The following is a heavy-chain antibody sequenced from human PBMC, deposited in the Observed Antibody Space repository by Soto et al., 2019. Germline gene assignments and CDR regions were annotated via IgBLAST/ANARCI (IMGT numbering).Heavy chain of an antibody. CDR2: IIPIFGTA. J-gene: IGHJ4*02. CDR3: AREGRDGYKYYFDY. CDR1: GGTFSNYA. Sequence: QVQLVQSGAEVKKPGSSVKVSCKASGGTFSNYAISWVRQAPGQGLEWMGGIIPIFGTANYAQKFQGRVTITADEYTSTAYMELSSLRSEDTAVYYCAREGRDGYKYYFDYWGQGTLVTVSS. V-gene: IGHV1-69*12. D-gene: IGHD5-12*01.